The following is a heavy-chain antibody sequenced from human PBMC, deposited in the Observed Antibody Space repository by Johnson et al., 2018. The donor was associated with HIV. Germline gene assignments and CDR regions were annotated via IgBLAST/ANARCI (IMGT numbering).Heavy chain of an antibody. D-gene: IGHD1-26*01. CDR1: GFTFSDYY. Sequence: QVQLVESGGGLVKPGGSLRLSCAASGFTFSDYYMSWIRQAPGKGLEWVSYISSSGSTIYYADSVKGRFTISRDSSKNTLYLQINSLRAEDTAVYYCARGLRVGAIDAFDIWGQGTTVTVSS. CDR3: ARGLRVGAIDAFDI. V-gene: IGHV3-11*01. J-gene: IGHJ3*02. CDR2: ISSSGSTI.